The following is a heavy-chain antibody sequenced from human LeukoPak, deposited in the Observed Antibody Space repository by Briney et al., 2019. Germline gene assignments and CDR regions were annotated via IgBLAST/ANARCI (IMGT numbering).Heavy chain of an antibody. V-gene: IGHV4-30-4*01. CDR1: GGSISSGDYY. CDR2: IYYSGST. CDR3: ARGGHSSSWYDRYYWFDP. Sequence: ASQTLSLTCTVSGGSISSGDYYWSWIRQPPGKGLEWIGYIYYSGSTYYNPSLKSRVTISVDTSKNQFSLKLSSVTAADTAVYYCARGGHSSSWYDRYYWFDPWGQGTLVTVSS. J-gene: IGHJ5*02. D-gene: IGHD6-13*01.